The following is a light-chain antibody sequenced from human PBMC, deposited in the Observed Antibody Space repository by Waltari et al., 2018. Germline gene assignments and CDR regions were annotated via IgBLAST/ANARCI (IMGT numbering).Light chain of an antibody. CDR2: KAS. CDR1: QSISTW. J-gene: IGKJ1*01. Sequence: DIQMTQSPSTLSASVGDRVTITCRASQSISTWLAWYQQKPGKAPKLLIYKASDLESGVPSRFGGSGSGTEFTLTISSLQPDDFATYHCQQYYSSPWTFGRGTRWKS. CDR3: QQYYSSPWT. V-gene: IGKV1-5*03.